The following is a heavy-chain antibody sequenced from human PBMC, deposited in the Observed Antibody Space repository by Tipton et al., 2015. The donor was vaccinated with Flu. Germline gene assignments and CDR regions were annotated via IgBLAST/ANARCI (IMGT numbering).Heavy chain of an antibody. D-gene: IGHD4-17*01. CDR3: ANFDGAP. J-gene: IGHJ5*01. V-gene: IGHV3-23*01. CDR1: GFTFSSYG. CDR2: INDSGGST. Sequence: GSLRLSCAASGFTFSSYGMSWVRQAPGKGLEWVSGINDSGGSTYYADSVKGRFTISRDNSKNTMNLQMNSLRVEDTAVYYCANFDGAPWGQGTLVTVSS.